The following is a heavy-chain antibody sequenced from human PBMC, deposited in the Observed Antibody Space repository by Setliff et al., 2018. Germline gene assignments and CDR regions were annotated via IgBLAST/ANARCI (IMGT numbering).Heavy chain of an antibody. J-gene: IGHJ4*02. CDR1: GVSISTSNW. CDR3: GRDPHTPTVTTRGDY. V-gene: IGHV4-4*02. D-gene: IGHD4-17*01. Sequence: TLSLTCAVSGVSISTSNWWSWVRQPPGKGLEWIGEIYHNGITNYNPSLKSRVSISVDKSKNQVSLKLNSVTAADTAVYYCGRDPHTPTVTTRGDYWGQGTLGTAPQ. CDR2: IYHNGIT.